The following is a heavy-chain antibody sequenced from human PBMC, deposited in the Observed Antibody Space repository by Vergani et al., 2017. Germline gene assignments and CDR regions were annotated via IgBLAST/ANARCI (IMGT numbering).Heavy chain of an antibody. CDR1: GFTFSSYE. J-gene: IGHJ5*02. Sequence: EVQLVESGGGLVQPGGSLRLSCAASGFTFSSYEMNWVRQAPGKGLEWVSYISSSGSTIYYADSVKGRFTISRDNAKNSLYLQMNSLRAEDTAFYYCARGGVVVPAAIVEYNWFDPWGQGTLVTVSS. D-gene: IGHD2-2*02. CDR3: ARGGVVVPAAIVEYNWFDP. CDR2: ISSSGSTI. V-gene: IGHV3-48*03.